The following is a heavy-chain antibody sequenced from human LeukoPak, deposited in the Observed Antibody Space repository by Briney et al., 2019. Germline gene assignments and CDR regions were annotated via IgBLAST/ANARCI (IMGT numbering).Heavy chain of an antibody. CDR3: ARGGTLGLTYYYDSRGPGYFDY. D-gene: IGHD3-22*01. V-gene: IGHV4-59*01. CDR1: GGSISSYY. J-gene: IGHJ4*02. CDR2: IYYSGST. Sequence: SETLSLTCTVSGGSISSYYWSWIRQPPGKGLEWIGYIYYSGSTNYNPSLKSRVTISVDTSKNQFSLKLSSVTAADTAVYHCARGGTLGLTYYYDSRGPGYFDYWGQGTLVTVSS.